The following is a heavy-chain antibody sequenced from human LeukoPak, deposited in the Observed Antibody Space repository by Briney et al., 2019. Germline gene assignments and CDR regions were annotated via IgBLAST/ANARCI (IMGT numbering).Heavy chain of an antibody. J-gene: IGHJ4*02. Sequence: GGSLRLSCAASGFTFDDYAMHWVRQAPGKGLEWVSGISWNSGSIGYADSVKGRFTISRDNAKNSLYLQMNSLRAEDMALYYCAKDDDYDFWSGYLDYWGRGTLVTVSS. CDR3: AKDDDYDFWSGYLDY. CDR2: ISWNSGSI. V-gene: IGHV3-9*03. D-gene: IGHD3-3*01. CDR1: GFTFDDYA.